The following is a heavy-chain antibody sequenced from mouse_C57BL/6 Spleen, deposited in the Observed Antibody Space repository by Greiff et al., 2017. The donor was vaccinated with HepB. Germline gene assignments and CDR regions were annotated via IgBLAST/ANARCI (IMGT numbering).Heavy chain of an antibody. CDR2: INPNNGGT. CDR3: AREEAPMGY. J-gene: IGHJ2*01. CDR1: GYTFTDYY. Sequence: EVQLQQSGPELVKPGASVKISCKASGYTFTDYYMNWVKQSHGKSLEWIGDINPNNGGTSYNQKFKGKATLTVDKSSSTAYMELRSLTSEDSAVYYCAREEAPMGYWGQGTTLTVSS. V-gene: IGHV1-26*01.